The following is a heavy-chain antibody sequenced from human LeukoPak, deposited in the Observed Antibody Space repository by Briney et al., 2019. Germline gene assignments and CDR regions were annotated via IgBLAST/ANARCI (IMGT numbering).Heavy chain of an antibody. CDR3: AREIIAAAVYDAFDI. J-gene: IGHJ3*02. CDR1: GFTFSSYS. CDR2: ISSSSSYI. D-gene: IGHD6-25*01. Sequence: GGSLRLSCAASGFTFSSYSMNWVRQAPGKGLEWVSSISSSSSYIYYADSVKGRFTISRDNAKNSLDLQMNSLRAEDTAVYYCAREIIAAAVYDAFDIWGQGTMVTVSS. V-gene: IGHV3-21*01.